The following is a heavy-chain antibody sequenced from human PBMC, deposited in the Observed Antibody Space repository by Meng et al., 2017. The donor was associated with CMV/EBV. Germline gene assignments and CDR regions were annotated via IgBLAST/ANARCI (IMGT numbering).Heavy chain of an antibody. CDR2: IYYSGTT. D-gene: IGHD3-3*01. Sequence: SGDYFWSWIRQPPGKGLEWIGYIYYSGTTYSNPSLKSRVTISVDTSKNQFSLKLSSVTAADTAVYYCARVVRDDFWSGYCRGGRFDPWGQGTLVTVSS. J-gene: IGHJ5*02. V-gene: IGHV4-30-4*08. CDR3: ARVVRDDFWSGYCRGGRFDP. CDR1: SGDYF.